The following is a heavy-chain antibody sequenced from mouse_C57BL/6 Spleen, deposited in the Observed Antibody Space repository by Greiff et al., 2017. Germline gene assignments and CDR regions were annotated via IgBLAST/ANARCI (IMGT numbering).Heavy chain of an antibody. CDR2: IHPNSGST. CDR3: ARRGQLGPFEY. J-gene: IGHJ2*01. D-gene: IGHD4-1*02. V-gene: IGHV1-64*01. Sequence: QVQMQQPGAELVKPGASVKLSCKASGYTFTSYWMHWVKQRPGQGLEWIGMIHPNSGSTNYNEKFKSKATLTVDKSSSTAYMQLSSLTSEDSAVYYCARRGQLGPFEYWGQGTTLTVSS. CDR1: GYTFTSYW.